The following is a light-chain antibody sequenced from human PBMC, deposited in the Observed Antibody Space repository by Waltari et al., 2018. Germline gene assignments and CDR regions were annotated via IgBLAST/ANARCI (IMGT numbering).Light chain of an antibody. V-gene: IGLV1-40*01. Sequence: QSVLTQPPSVSGAPGQRVTISCTGSSSNIGAGYDVHWYQQLPGTAPKLLIYGDYNRPSGVPDRFSGSKSGTSAALAITGLQAEDEADYYCQSYDSSLSAYVVFGGGTKLTVL. J-gene: IGLJ2*01. CDR3: QSYDSSLSAYVV. CDR1: SSNIGAGYD. CDR2: GDY.